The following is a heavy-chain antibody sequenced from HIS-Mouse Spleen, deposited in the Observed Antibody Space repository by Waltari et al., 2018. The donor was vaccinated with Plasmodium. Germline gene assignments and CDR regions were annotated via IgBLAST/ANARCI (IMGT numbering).Heavy chain of an antibody. D-gene: IGHD6-13*01. Sequence: QVQLQESGPGLVKPSQTLSLTCTVSGGSISSGGYYWSWIPQHPGKGLEWIGYIYYSGSTYYNPSLKSRVTISVDTSKNQFSLKLSSVTAADTAVYYCARSIAATVTFYFDYWGQGTLVTVSS. J-gene: IGHJ4*02. CDR2: IYYSGST. CDR1: GGSISSGGYY. V-gene: IGHV4-31*03. CDR3: ARSIAATVTFYFDY.